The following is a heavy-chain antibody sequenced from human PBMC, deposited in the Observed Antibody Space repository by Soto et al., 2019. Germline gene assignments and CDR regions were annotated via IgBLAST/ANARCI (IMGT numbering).Heavy chain of an antibody. CDR2: VKSKADGGSE. D-gene: IGHD2-2*01. V-gene: IGHV3-15*07. Sequence: EVQLVESGGGLVKPGGSLRLSCAASGFPFNNAWINWVRQAPGKGLEWVGRVKSKADGGSEDYAAPVKGRFVVSRDDSKDIVYLQMNSLKIEDTGVYYCTTDSRTALPEIRFDYWGHGTQVTVSS. J-gene: IGHJ4*01. CDR1: GFPFNNAW. CDR3: TTDSRTALPEIRFDY.